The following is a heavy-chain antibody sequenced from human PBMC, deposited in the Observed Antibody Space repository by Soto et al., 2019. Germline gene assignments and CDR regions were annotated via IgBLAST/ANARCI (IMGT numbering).Heavy chain of an antibody. Sequence: GASVKVSCKASGYTFTGYYMHWVRQAPGQGLEWMGWINPNSGKTNYAQKFQGIVTITADESTSTAYMELSSLRSEDTAVYYCASNYDFWSGYYTLAYNWFDPWGQGTLVTVSS. CDR1: GYTFTGYY. D-gene: IGHD3-3*01. CDR2: INPNSGKT. CDR3: ASNYDFWSGYYTLAYNWFDP. V-gene: IGHV1-2*02. J-gene: IGHJ5*02.